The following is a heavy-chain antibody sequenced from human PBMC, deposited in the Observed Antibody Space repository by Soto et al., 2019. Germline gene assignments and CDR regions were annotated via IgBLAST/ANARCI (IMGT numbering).Heavy chain of an antibody. CDR3: AKDKWDSSGYYYFDY. D-gene: IGHD3-22*01. CDR1: GFTFDDYT. V-gene: IGHV3-43*01. J-gene: IGHJ4*02. CDR2: ISWDGGST. Sequence: GGSLRLSCAASGFTFDDYTMHWVRQAPGKGLEWVSLISWDGGSTYYADSVKGRFTISRDNSKNSLYLQMNSLRTEDTALYYCAKDKWDSSGYYYFDYWGQGTLVTVSS.